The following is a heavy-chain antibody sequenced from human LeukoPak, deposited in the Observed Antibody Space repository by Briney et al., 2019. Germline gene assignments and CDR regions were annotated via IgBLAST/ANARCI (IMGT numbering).Heavy chain of an antibody. V-gene: IGHV3-23*01. CDR1: GFTFRSYA. J-gene: IGHJ3*02. Sequence: GGSLRLSCAASGFTFRSYAMSWVRQAPGKGLEWVSTISGSGGGTYYADSVKGRFTISRDNSKNTLYLQMNSLRAEDTAVYYCAKALGYRYGPNDAFDIWGQGTMVTVSS. CDR3: AKALGYRYGPNDAFDI. CDR2: ISGSGGGT. D-gene: IGHD5-18*01.